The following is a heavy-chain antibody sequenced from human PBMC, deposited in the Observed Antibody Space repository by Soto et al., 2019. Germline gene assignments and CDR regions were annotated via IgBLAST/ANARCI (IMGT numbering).Heavy chain of an antibody. J-gene: IGHJ4*02. D-gene: IGHD3-9*01. CDR1: GGSFSGYY. V-gene: IGHV4-34*01. Sequence: SETLSLTCAVYGGSFSGYYWSWIRQPPGKGLEWIGEINHSGSTNYNPSLKSRVTISVDTSKNQFSLKLSSVTAADTAVYYCARGKLRYFDWSYGGFDYWGQGTLVTVSS. CDR3: ARGKLRYFDWSYGGFDY. CDR2: INHSGST.